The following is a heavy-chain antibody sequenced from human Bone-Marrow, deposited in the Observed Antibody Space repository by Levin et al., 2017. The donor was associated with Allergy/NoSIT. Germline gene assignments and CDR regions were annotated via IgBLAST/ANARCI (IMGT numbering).Heavy chain of an antibody. J-gene: IGHJ6*03. CDR3: TTAHQLRYFEIDYYYYMDV. Sequence: PGGSLRLSCAASGFTFSNAWMSWVRQAPGKGLEWVGRIKSKTDGGTTDYAAPVKGRFTISRDDSKNTLYLQMNSLKTEDTAVYYCTTAHQLRYFEIDYYYYMDVWGKGTTVTVSS. V-gene: IGHV3-15*01. CDR2: IKSKTDGGTT. CDR1: GFTFSNAW. D-gene: IGHD3-9*01.